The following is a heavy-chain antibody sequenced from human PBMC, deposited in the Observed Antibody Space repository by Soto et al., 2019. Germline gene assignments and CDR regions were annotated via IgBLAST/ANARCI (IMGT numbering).Heavy chain of an antibody. CDR2: ISGSGGKT. V-gene: IGHV3-23*01. CDR1: GFTFSTYA. Sequence: EVQLLESGGGLVQPGGSLRLSCAASGFTFSTYAMTWVRQAPGKGLEWVSVISGSGGKTYYADSVKGRFTIFRDNSKNPLFLQINTLRAEDTAIFYCARLTVGGGFDYWGQGILVTVSS. J-gene: IGHJ4*02. D-gene: IGHD2-15*01. CDR3: ARLTVGGGFDY.